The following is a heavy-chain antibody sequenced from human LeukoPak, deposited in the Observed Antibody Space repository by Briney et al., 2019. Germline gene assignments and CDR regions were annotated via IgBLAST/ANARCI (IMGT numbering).Heavy chain of an antibody. J-gene: IGHJ4*02. CDR1: GFTFSNYW. CDR3: ARDPLIAVAGIYFDY. D-gene: IGHD6-19*01. CDR2: IKEDGSEK. Sequence: AGGSLRLSCAASGFTFSNYWMNWVRQAQGKGLEWVANIKEDGSEKNYVDSVKGRFTISRDNAKNSLYLQMSSLRAEDTAVYYCARDPLIAVAGIYFDYWGQGTLVTVSS. V-gene: IGHV3-7*05.